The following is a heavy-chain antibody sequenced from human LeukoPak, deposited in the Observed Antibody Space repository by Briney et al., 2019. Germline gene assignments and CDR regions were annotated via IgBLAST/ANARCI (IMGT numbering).Heavy chain of an antibody. Sequence: GASLRLSCAASGFTFSNYAMYWVRQAPGKGLEWVSAVSGRDDSTYYADSVKGRFTISRDTSKNTLYLQMSSLRAEDTAVYYCAKESPVFDYWGQGTLVTVSS. CDR3: AKESPVFDY. V-gene: IGHV3-23*01. J-gene: IGHJ4*02. CDR1: GFTFSNYA. CDR2: VSGRDDST.